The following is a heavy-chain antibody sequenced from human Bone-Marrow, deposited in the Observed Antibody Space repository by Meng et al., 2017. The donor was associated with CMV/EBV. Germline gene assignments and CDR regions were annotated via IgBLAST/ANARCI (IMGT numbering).Heavy chain of an antibody. J-gene: IGHJ4*02. CDR3: ARGLRGVRFLEWLPYYFDY. CDR1: SFSGYY. Sequence: SFSGYYWSWIRQPPGKGLEWIGEINHSGSTNYNPSLKSRVTISVDTSKNQFSLKLSSVTAADTAVHYCARGLRGVRFLEWLPYYFDYWGQGTLVTVSS. D-gene: IGHD3-3*01. CDR2: INHSGST. V-gene: IGHV4-34*01.